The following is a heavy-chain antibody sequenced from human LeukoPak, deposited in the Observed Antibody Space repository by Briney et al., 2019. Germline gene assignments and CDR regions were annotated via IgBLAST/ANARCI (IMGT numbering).Heavy chain of an antibody. CDR2: ISSGRQTV. CDR1: GFIFSSYS. Sequence: GGSLRLSCEGSGFIFSSYSMNWVRQAPGKGLEWLSYISSGRQTVYYADSVKGRFTISRDNAKNSLFLQLNSLRAGDTAVYYCVRHRGAWTVHDAFAMWGQGTMVTVAS. V-gene: IGHV3-48*04. J-gene: IGHJ3*02. D-gene: IGHD4-11*01. CDR3: VRHRGAWTVHDAFAM.